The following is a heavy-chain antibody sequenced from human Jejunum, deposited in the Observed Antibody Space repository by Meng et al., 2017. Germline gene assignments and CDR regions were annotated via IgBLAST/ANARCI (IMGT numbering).Heavy chain of an antibody. CDR2: ISYDGSEK. CDR1: GFLLSGYA. CDR3: VRAGVTGNKGLRVGGTDL. D-gene: IGHD3-16*01. Sequence: WGSLRLSCAVSGFLLSGYALHWVLQAPGKGLEWVTLISYDGSEKYYADSVKGRFTISRDNSKNTLDLQMNSLRVEYTAIYYCVRAGVTGNKGLRVGGTDLWGQGTMVTVSS. V-gene: IGHV3-30*01. J-gene: IGHJ6*02.